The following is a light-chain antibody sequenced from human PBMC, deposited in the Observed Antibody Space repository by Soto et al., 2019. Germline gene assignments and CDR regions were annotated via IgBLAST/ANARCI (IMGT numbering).Light chain of an antibody. CDR1: QTISSS. CDR3: QQSYSSPQMYT. J-gene: IGKJ2*01. Sequence: DIQMTQSPSSLSASVGDRVTITCRASQTISSSLNWYQQKPGKAPDLLIYAASNLQSGVPSRFIGSGSGSDFTLTISSLQPEDFATYYCQQSYSSPQMYTFGQGTRLEIK. V-gene: IGKV1-39*01. CDR2: AAS.